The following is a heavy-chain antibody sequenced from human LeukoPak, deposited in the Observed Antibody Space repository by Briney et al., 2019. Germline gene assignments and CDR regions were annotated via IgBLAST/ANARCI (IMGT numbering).Heavy chain of an antibody. CDR3: ARDPGAATGGPYYFDY. D-gene: IGHD2-15*01. CDR1: GGSISSGSYY. Sequence: SQTLSLTXTVSGGSISSGSYYWSRIGQPAGKGLEWIGRIYTSGSTNYNPSLKSRVTISVDTSKSQFSLKLSSVTAADTAVYYCARDPGAATGGPYYFDYWSQGTLVTVSS. CDR2: IYTSGST. J-gene: IGHJ4*02. V-gene: IGHV4-61*02.